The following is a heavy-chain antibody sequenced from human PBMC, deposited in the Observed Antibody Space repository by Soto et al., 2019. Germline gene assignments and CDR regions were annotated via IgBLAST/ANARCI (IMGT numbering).Heavy chain of an antibody. CDR2: IYYSGST. J-gene: IGHJ3*02. CDR1: GGSISSYY. CDR3: ARVWGGAFDI. D-gene: IGHD3-10*01. Sequence: QVQLQESGPGLVKPSETLSLTCTVSGGSISSYYWSWIRQPPGKGLELIGYIYYSGSTNYNPSLKSRVTISVDTSKNQFSLKLSSVTAADTAVYYCARVWGGAFDIWGQGTIVTVSS. V-gene: IGHV4-59*01.